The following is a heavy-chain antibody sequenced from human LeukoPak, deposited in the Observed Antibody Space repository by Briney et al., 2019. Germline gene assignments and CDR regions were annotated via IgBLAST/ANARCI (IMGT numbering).Heavy chain of an antibody. CDR1: GGSIGSSDW. Sequence: PSGTLSLTCAVSGGSIGSSDWWSWVRQSPGKGLEWIGEIYHSGNTNYNPSLKSRVTILVDTSMNQFSLKLSSVTAADTAVYYCARGYYGSGSYFDYWGQGTLVTVSS. D-gene: IGHD3-10*01. CDR2: IYHSGNT. J-gene: IGHJ4*02. CDR3: ARGYYGSGSYFDY. V-gene: IGHV4-4*02.